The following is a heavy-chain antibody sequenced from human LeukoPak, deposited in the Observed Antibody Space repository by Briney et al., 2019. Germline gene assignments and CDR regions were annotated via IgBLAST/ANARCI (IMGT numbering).Heavy chain of an antibody. D-gene: IGHD3-9*01. J-gene: IGHJ4*02. V-gene: IGHV4-30-2*01. CDR3: ARGDNYDILTGFSNFGGSAY. Sequence: SQTLSLTCAVSGGSISSGGYSWSWIRQPPGKGLEWIGYIYHSGSTYYNPSLKSRVTISVDTSKNQFSLKLSSVTAADTAVYYCARGDNYDILTGFSNFGGSAYWGQGTLVTVSS. CDR2: IYHSGST. CDR1: GGSISSGGYS.